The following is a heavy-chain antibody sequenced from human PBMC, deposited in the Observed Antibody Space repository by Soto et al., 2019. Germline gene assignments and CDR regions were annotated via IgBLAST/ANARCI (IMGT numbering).Heavy chain of an antibody. CDR2: IYHSGST. V-gene: IGHV4-30-2*01. Sequence: QLQLQESGSGLVKPSQTLSLTCAVSGGSISSGGYSWSWIRQPPGKGLEWIGYIYHSGSTYYNTSPKSRLTTSVDRSKNPFSLKLSSVSAADTAVYYFARSDGGLFDYWCQGTLVTVSS. J-gene: IGHJ4*02. CDR3: ARSDGGLFDY. CDR1: GGSISSGGYS. D-gene: IGHD2-15*01.